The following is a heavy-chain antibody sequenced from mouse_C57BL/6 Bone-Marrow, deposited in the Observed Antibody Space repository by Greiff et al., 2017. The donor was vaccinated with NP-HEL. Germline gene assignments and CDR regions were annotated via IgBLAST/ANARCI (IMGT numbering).Heavy chain of an antibody. CDR2: ISSGSSTI. CDR3: ARPPYSNYLAY. Sequence: EVQRVESGGGLVKPGGSLKLSCAASGFTFSDYGMHWVRQAPEKGLEWVAYISSGSSTIYYADTVKGRFTISRDNAKNTLFLQMTSLRSEDTAMYYCARPPYSNYLAYWGQGTLVTVSA. V-gene: IGHV5-17*01. CDR1: GFTFSDYG. J-gene: IGHJ3*01. D-gene: IGHD2-5*01.